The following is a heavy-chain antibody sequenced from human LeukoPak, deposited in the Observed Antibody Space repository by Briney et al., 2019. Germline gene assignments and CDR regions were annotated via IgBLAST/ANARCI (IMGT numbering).Heavy chain of an antibody. Sequence: SGGSLRLSCAASGFTFSSYSMNWVRQAPGKGLEWVGFIRSKAYGGTTEYAASVKGRFTISRDDSKSIAYLQMNSLKTEDTAVYYCTRDDYYYYYGMDVWGQGTTVTVSS. CDR3: TRDDYYYYYGMDV. J-gene: IGHJ6*02. V-gene: IGHV3-49*04. CDR1: GFTFSSYS. CDR2: IRSKAYGGTT.